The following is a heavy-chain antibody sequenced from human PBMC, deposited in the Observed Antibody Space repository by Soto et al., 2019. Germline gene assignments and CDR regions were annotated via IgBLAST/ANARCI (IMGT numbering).Heavy chain of an antibody. CDR3: ATLGLQQAF. CDR2: IESEGSIT. J-gene: IGHJ4*02. D-gene: IGHD1-7*01. Sequence: GGSLRLSCAASGLPFHTRVHWGRQARGGGRVWVSRIESEGSITSYADSVKGRFTISSDNAKNTLQLQMNTLRAEDTAVYYCATLGLQQAFWAQGTLVTVP. V-gene: IGHV3-74*01. CDR1: GLPFHTR.